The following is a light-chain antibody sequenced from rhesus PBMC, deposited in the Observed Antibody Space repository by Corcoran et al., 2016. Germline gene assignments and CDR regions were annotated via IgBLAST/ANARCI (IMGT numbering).Light chain of an antibody. J-gene: IGKJ4*01. CDR2: AAS. Sequence: DIQMTQSPSALSASVGDRVTISCRASQNIYSNLAWYQQKPGIAPKLLIDAASSLQTGFPSRCSGSGSGTDFTLTISGLGPEGVGVYCCQQYSNWPTFGGGAKVELK. V-gene: IGKV1S8*01. CDR1: QNIYSN. CDR3: QQYSNWPT.